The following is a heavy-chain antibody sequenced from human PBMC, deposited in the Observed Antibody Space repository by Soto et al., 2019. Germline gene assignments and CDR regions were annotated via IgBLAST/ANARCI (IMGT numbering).Heavy chain of an antibody. Sequence: PSETLSLTCAVSGGSISSSNWWSWVRQPPGKGLEWIGEIYHSGSTNYNPSLKSRVTISVDKSKNQFSLKLSSVTAADTAVYYCARRADYDSSNFDYWGQGTPVTVSS. V-gene: IGHV4-4*02. D-gene: IGHD3-22*01. CDR2: IYHSGST. CDR1: GGSISSSNW. J-gene: IGHJ4*02. CDR3: ARRADYDSSNFDY.